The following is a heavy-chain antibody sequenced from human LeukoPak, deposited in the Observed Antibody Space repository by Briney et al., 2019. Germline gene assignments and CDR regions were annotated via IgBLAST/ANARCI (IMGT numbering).Heavy chain of an antibody. V-gene: IGHV3-30-3*01. CDR3: AKDQKRLGYCSGGSCYELDY. CDR1: GFTFSNYA. J-gene: IGHJ4*02. D-gene: IGHD2-15*01. Sequence: GGSLRLSCAASGFTFSNYAIHWVRQAPGRGLEWVAVISYDGTNKYYADSVKGRFTISRDNSKNTLYLQMNSLRAEDTAVYYCAKDQKRLGYCSGGSCYELDYWGQGTLVTVSS. CDR2: ISYDGTNK.